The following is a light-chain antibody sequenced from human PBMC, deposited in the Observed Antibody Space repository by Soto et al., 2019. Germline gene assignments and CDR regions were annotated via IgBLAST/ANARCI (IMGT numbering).Light chain of an antibody. V-gene: IGKV3-11*01. CDR2: DAS. CDR1: QSLSSY. Sequence: EIVLTQSPATLSLSPGERATLSCRASQSLSSYLAWYQHKPDQAPRLLIYDASTRATGIPARFSGSGSGTDFTLTISSLEPEDFAVYYCQQRTNWPITFGQGTRLEIK. J-gene: IGKJ5*01. CDR3: QQRTNWPIT.